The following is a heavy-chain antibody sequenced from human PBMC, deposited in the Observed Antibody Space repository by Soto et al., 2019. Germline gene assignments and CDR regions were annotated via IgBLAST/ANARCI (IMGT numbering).Heavy chain of an antibody. CDR1: GGSISSSSYY. Sequence: QLQLQESGPGLVKPSETLSLTCTVSGGSISSSSYYWGWIRQPPGKGLEWIGSIYYSGSTYYIPALKSRVPISVDTSKNQFSLKLSSVTAADTAVYYCARLSPPKRYYYYMDVWGKGTTVTVSS. J-gene: IGHJ6*03. V-gene: IGHV4-39*01. CDR3: ARLSPPKRYYYYMDV. D-gene: IGHD3-3*02. CDR2: IYYSGST.